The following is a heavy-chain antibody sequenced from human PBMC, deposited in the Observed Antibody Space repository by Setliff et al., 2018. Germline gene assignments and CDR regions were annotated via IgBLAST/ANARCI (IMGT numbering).Heavy chain of an antibody. CDR3: ARSSAPSVVLAADFDF. J-gene: IGHJ4*02. CDR2: ISGYTGDT. CDR1: GFMFSTYG. V-gene: IGHV1-18*01. Sequence: ASVKVSCKTAGFMFSTYGLSWVRQAPGQAPEWIGCISGYTGDTNYAPKFRDRVTLTIDPSSTTAYMELRSLRSDDTAFYYCARSSAPSVVLAADFDFWGQGTLVTVSS. D-gene: IGHD3-9*01.